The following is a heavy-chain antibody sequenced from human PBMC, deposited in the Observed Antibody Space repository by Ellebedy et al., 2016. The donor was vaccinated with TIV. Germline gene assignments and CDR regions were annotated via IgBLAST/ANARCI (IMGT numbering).Heavy chain of an antibody. D-gene: IGHD3-22*01. CDR1: GYTFSSYA. Sequence: ASVKVSXXASGYTFSSYAMHWVRQAPGQRLEWMGWINAGNGNTKYSQKLQGRVTITRDTSASTAYMELSSLRSEDTAVYYCARGGGYYDSSGYHYYYGMDVWGQGTTVTVSS. CDR3: ARGGGYYDSSGYHYYYGMDV. J-gene: IGHJ6*02. CDR2: INAGNGNT. V-gene: IGHV1-3*01.